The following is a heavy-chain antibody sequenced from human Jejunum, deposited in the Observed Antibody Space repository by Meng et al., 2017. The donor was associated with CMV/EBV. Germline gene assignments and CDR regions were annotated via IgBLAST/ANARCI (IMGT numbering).Heavy chain of an antibody. CDR3: AREPPTITTSRNTVYDYGMDV. Sequence: HWVRQAPGTGVEWSRIIHRSDDTTIKAKKFQGRIIMTRETSTSTVYKKMSSLRSDDKAVYYCAREPPTITTSRNTVYDYGMDVWAQGTTVTISS. D-gene: IGHD4-11*01. V-gene: IGHV1-46*01. CDR2: IHRSDDTT. J-gene: IGHJ6*02.